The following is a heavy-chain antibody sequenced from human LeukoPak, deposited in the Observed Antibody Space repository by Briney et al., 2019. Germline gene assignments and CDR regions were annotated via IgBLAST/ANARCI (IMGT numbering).Heavy chain of an antibody. Sequence: PGGSLRLSCRASGFTFGDYVMTWVRQAPGKGLEWVGFIRSKVYGVTTEYAASVKGRFIISRDDSKSIAYLQMNSLKTEDTAVYYCTRDYGGFDYWGQGTLVTVSS. CDR1: GFTFGDYV. CDR2: IRSKVYGVTT. CDR3: TRDYGGFDY. J-gene: IGHJ4*02. D-gene: IGHD4-23*01. V-gene: IGHV3-49*04.